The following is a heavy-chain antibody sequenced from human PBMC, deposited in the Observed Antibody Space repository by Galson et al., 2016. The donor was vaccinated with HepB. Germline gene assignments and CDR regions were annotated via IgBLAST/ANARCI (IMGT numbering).Heavy chain of an antibody. CDR2: IWNDGRTT. CDR1: GFTFSDYY. V-gene: IGHV3-33*08. D-gene: IGHD2-15*01. CDR3: ATDGPPTVVVGAALDS. J-gene: IGHJ5*01. Sequence: SLRLSCAAPGFTFSDYYMHWVRQAPGKGLEWVAVIWNDGRTTYYGDSVKGRFIISRDNSRETLYLQMNSLRVDDTAIYYCATDGPPTVVVGAALDSWGQGTLVTVSS.